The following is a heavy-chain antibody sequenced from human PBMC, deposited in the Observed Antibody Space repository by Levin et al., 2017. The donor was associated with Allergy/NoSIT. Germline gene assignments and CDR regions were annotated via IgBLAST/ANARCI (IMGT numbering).Heavy chain of an antibody. J-gene: IGHJ6*03. D-gene: IGHD3-10*01. V-gene: IGHV3-23*01. CDR2: ISGSGGST. CDR1: GFTFSSYA. CDR3: AKVGSYYGSGGSFYYYYYMDV. Sequence: GESLKISCAASGFTFSSYAMSWVRQAPGKGLEWVSSISGSGGSTYFADSVKGRFTISRDNYKNTLYLQMNSLRADDTAVYYCAKVGSYYGSGGSFYYYYYMDVWGKGTTVTVSS.